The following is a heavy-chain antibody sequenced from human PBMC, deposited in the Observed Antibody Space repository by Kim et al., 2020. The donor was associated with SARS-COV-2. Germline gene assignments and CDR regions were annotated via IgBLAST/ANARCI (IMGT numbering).Heavy chain of an antibody. D-gene: IGHD6-19*01. V-gene: IGHV3-7*03. CDR1: GFTFSSYW. J-gene: IGHJ6*02. Sequence: GGSLRLSCAASGFTFSSYWMSWVRQAPGKGLEWVANIKQDGSEKYYVDSVKGRFTISRDNAKNSLYLQMNSLRAEDTAVYYCARRRRLWLVPGGMDVWGQGTTVTVSS. CDR2: IKQDGSEK. CDR3: ARRRRLWLVPGGMDV.